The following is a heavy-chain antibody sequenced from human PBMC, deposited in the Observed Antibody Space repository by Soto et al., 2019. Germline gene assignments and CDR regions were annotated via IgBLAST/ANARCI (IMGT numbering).Heavy chain of an antibody. CDR2: ISGSGGST. J-gene: IGHJ4*02. Sequence: GGSLRLSCAASGFTFSSYAMSWVRQAPGKGLEWVSAISGSGGSTYYADSVKGRFTISRNNSKNTLYLQMNSLRAEDTAVYYCAKAATVLRYFAWLFPGYFDYWGQGTLVTVSS. CDR1: GFTFSSYA. V-gene: IGHV3-23*01. CDR3: AKAATVLRYFAWLFPGYFDY. D-gene: IGHD3-9*01.